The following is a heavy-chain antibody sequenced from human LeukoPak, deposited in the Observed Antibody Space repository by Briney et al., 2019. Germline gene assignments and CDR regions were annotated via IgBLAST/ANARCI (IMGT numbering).Heavy chain of an antibody. CDR3: ARDRGSFWYDY. D-gene: IGHD3-10*01. CDR2: INHSGST. Sequence: SETLSLSCAAYGGSFSGYYWRWIRQPPGKGLEWIGEINHSGSTNYNPSLKSRVTITEDTSKNQYSLKLCAKVDSDTGGYYCARDRGSFWYDYWGQGTLVSFSS. J-gene: IGHJ4*02. V-gene: IGHV4-34*01. CDR1: GGSFSGYY.